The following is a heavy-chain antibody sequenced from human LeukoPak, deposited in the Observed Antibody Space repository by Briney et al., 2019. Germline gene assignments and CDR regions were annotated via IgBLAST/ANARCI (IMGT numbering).Heavy chain of an antibody. D-gene: IGHD2-2*02. CDR1: GYTFTSYG. CDR3: ARDGGYCSSTSCYRGVHDY. V-gene: IGHV1-18*01. J-gene: IGHJ4*02. Sequence: ASVKVSCKASGYTFTSYGISWVRQAPGQGLEWMGWISAYNGNTNYAQKLQGRVTMTTDTSTSTAYMELRSLRSDDTAVYYCARDGGYCSSTSCYRGVHDYWGQGTLVTVSS. CDR2: ISAYNGNT.